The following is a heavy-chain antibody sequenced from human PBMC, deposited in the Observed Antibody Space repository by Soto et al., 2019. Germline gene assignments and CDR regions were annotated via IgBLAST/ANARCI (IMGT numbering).Heavy chain of an antibody. Sequence: QVQLVQSGAEVKKPGASVQVSCKPSGYTFTSYGISWVRPATGQGLEWVGWISAYNGNTNYAQKLQGRVTMTTDTYTSTAYMELRSLSSDDTGVYYCARDGGDYDGMDVWGQGTTVTVSS. D-gene: IGHD2-21*01. V-gene: IGHV1-18*01. CDR2: ISAYNGNT. CDR1: GYTFTSYG. J-gene: IGHJ6*02. CDR3: ARDGGDYDGMDV.